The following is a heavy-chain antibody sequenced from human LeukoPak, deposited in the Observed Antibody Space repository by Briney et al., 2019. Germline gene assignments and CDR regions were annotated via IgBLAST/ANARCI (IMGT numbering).Heavy chain of an antibody. CDR2: ISSSGSTI. V-gene: IGHV3-11*01. CDR3: ASTPIVVVPAAIPSDFDY. D-gene: IGHD2-2*02. Sequence: GGPLRLSCAASGFTFSDYYMSWIRQAPGKGLEWVSYISSSGSTIYYADSVKGRFTISRDNAKNSLYLQMNSLRAGDTAVYYCASTPIVVVPAAIPSDFDYWGQGTLVTVSS. CDR1: GFTFSDYY. J-gene: IGHJ4*02.